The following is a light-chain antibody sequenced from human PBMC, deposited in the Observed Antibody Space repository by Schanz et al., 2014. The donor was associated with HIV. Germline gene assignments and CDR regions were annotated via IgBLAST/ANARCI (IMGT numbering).Light chain of an antibody. CDR1: SSDVGCYNR. Sequence: QSALTQPPSVSGSPGQSVTISCTGTSSDVGCYNRVSWYQQPPGAAPKLMIYEVSERPSGVPDRFSGSKSGNTASLTISGLQAEDEADYYCSSHTRRNTLDVFGTGTKLTVL. J-gene: IGLJ1*01. V-gene: IGLV2-18*02. CDR2: EVS. CDR3: SSHTRRNTLDV.